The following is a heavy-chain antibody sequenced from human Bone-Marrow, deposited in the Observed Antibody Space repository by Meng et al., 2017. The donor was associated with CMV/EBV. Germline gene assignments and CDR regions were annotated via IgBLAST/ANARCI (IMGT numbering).Heavy chain of an antibody. Sequence: GESLKISCAASGFTFDDYGMSWVRQAPGKGLERVSSISSSSSYIYYADSVKGRFTISRDNAKNSLYLQMNSLRAEDTAVYYCAREGLVVVPAAIHGMDVWGQGNTVNVAS. V-gene: IGHV3-21*01. CDR2: ISSSSSYI. J-gene: IGHJ6*02. CDR1: GFTFDDYG. D-gene: IGHD2-2*01. CDR3: AREGLVVVPAAIHGMDV.